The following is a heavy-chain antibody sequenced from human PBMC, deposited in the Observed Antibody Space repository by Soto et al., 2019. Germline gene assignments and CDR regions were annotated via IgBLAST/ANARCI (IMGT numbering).Heavy chain of an antibody. CDR3: ARTTSGSGWPPPEILVLPHLYGMDV. V-gene: IGHV1-69*01. Sequence: QVQLVQSGAEVKKPGSSVKVSCKASGGTFSSYAISWVRQAPGQGLEWMGGIIPIFGTANYAQKFQGRVTITADESTSTAYMQLSSLRSEDTAVYYCARTTSGSGWPPPEILVLPHLYGMDVWGQGTTVTVSS. CDR1: GGTFSSYA. CDR2: IIPIFGTA. D-gene: IGHD6-19*01. J-gene: IGHJ6*02.